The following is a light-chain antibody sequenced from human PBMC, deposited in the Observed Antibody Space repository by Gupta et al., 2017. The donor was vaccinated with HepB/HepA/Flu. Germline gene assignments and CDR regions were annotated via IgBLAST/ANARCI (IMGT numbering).Light chain of an antibody. CDR2: GAS. J-gene: IGKJ2*01. CDR3: QQDSNPPFT. CDR1: QSVTSNY. V-gene: IGKV3-20*01. Sequence: DIVLTQSSGTLSLSPGETAALSWRASQSVTSNYLAWYQQKPGQAPRLLIYGASSRATGIPDRFSGSGSGTDFTITTSRLEPEDFAVYYCQQDSNPPFTFGQGTKLEIK.